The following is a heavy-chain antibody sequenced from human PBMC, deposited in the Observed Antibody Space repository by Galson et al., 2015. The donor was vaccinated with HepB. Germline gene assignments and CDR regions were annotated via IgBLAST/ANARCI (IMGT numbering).Heavy chain of an antibody. V-gene: IGHV1-3*01. J-gene: IGHJ5*02. Sequence: SVKVSCKASGYTFTSYAMHWVRQAPGQRLEWMGWINAGNGNTKYSQKFQGRVTITRDTSASTAYMELSSLRSEDTAVYYCARDDFWSGYSPAWGQGTLVTVSS. CDR1: GYTFTSYA. CDR3: ARDDFWSGYSPA. D-gene: IGHD3-3*01. CDR2: INAGNGNT.